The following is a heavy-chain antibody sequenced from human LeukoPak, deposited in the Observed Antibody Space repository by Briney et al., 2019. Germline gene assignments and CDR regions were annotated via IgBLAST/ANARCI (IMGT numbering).Heavy chain of an antibody. CDR2: ISYIGST. CDR3: ARDLVTVTKGFDI. Sequence: SETLSLTCTVSGDSFSSHYWSWIRQPPWKGLELIGYISYIGSTNYNPSLKSQVTISIDTSKNQFSLKLSSVTAADTAVYYCARDLVTVTKGFDIWGQGTMVSVSS. J-gene: IGHJ3*02. CDR1: GDSFSSHY. V-gene: IGHV4-59*11. D-gene: IGHD4-17*01.